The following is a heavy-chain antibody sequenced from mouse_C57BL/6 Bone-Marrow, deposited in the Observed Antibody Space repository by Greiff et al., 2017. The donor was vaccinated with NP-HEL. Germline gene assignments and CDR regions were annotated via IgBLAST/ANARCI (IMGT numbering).Heavy chain of an antibody. J-gene: IGHJ4*01. Sequence: QVQLQQPGAELVKPGASVKLSCKASGYTFTSYWMHWVKQRPGQGLEWLGMIHPNSGSTNYNEKFKSKATLTVDKSSSTAYMQLSSLTSEDSAVYYCARGGVATNYYAMDYWGQGTSVTVSS. CDR2: IHPNSGST. D-gene: IGHD1-1*01. V-gene: IGHV1-64*01. CDR3: ARGGVATNYYAMDY. CDR1: GYTFTSYW.